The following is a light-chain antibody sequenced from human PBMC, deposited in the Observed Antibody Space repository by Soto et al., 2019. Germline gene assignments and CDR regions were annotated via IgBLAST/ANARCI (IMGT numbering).Light chain of an antibody. J-gene: IGLJ1*01. Sequence: QCALTKPASGSGAPGQSITISCNGTSSDVGGYNYVSWYQQHPVKAPKLMIYDVTNRPSGVSDRFSGSKSGNTASLTISGLQAEGEADYYCSSYTSSSTPYVFGTGTKVTV. CDR1: SSDVGGYNY. CDR2: DVT. CDR3: SSYTSSSTPYV. V-gene: IGLV2-14*01.